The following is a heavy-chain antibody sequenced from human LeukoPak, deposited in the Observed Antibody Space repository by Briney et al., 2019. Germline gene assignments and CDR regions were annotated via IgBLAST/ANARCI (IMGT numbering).Heavy chain of an antibody. CDR3: ARFAFSSLRLDY. J-gene: IGHJ4*02. Sequence: SQTLSLTCTVSGGSISSGSYYWSWIRQPAGKGLEWIGRIYTSGSTNYNPSLKSRVTISVDTSKNQFSLKLSSVTAADTAVYYCARFAFSSLRLDYWGQGTLVTVSS. CDR1: GGSISSGSYY. D-gene: IGHD3-16*01. V-gene: IGHV4-61*02. CDR2: IYTSGST.